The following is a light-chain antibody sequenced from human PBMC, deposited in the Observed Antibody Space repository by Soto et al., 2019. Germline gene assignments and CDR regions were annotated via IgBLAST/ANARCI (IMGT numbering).Light chain of an antibody. J-gene: IGKJ1*01. Sequence: EIVMTQSPATLSVSPGERATLSCRASQSVNSNLAWYRQKPGQAPRLLIYGASTRATGIPARFSGSGSGTEFTLTISSLQSEDFAVYYCQQYDDWPPAWTFGQGTKVEIK. CDR3: QQYDDWPPAWT. V-gene: IGKV3-15*01. CDR1: QSVNSN. CDR2: GAS.